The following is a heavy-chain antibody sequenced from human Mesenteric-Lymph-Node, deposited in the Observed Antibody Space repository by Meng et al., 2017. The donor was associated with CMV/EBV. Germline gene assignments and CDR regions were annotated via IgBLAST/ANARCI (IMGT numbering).Heavy chain of an antibody. Sequence: EVQLVESGGGLVKPGGSLRLSCVASDFTLNGAWMNWVRKAPGKGLEWVGRVKSASAGGAADAAARVKGRFTVSRDDSRKTVHLQMDNLKIEDTAVYYCTTGWDQYFDFWGQGALVTVSS. D-gene: IGHD1-26*01. CDR1: DFTLNGAW. CDR2: VKSASAGGAA. CDR3: TTGWDQYFDF. J-gene: IGHJ4*02. V-gene: IGHV3-15*07.